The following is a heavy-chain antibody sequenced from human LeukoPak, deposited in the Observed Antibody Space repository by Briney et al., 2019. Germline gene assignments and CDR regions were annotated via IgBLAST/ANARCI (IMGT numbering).Heavy chain of an antibody. J-gene: IGHJ4*02. CDR2: ISSNSNYI. CDR1: GFTFSIYS. V-gene: IGHV3-21*01. CDR3: ARPYYYDSSGYPY. Sequence: GGSLRLSCAASGFTFSIYSVNWVRQVPGKGLEWVSSISSNSNYIYYADSVKGRFTISRDNAKNSLYLQMNSLRAEDTAVYYCARPYYYDSSGYPYWGQGTLVTVSS. D-gene: IGHD3-22*01.